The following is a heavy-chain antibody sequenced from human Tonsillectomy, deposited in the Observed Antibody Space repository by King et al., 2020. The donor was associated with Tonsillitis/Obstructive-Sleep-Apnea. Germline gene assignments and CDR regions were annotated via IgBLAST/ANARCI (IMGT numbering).Heavy chain of an antibody. D-gene: IGHD3-10*01. CDR2: INPSGGAT. J-gene: IGHJ3*02. Sequence: VQLVESGAEVRKPGASVKVSCKASGYTFTTYHMHWVRQAPGQGLEWMGIINPSGGATRYAQTLQGRVTLTRDTSTSTVYMELSSLRSEDTAVYYCATERGAFDIWGQGTMVTVSS. CDR1: GYTFTTYH. V-gene: IGHV1-46*04. CDR3: ATERGAFDI.